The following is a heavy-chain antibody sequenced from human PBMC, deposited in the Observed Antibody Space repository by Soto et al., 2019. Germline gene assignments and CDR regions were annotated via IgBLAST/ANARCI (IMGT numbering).Heavy chain of an antibody. D-gene: IGHD2-2*01. V-gene: IGHV3-23*01. CDR1: GFTFTNYA. J-gene: IGHJ6*02. CDR2: ISASGGTT. CDR3: ASRTRYYGMDV. Sequence: PGGSLRLSCAASGFTFTNYAMNWVRQAPGKGLEWVSTISASGGTTYYTDSVKGRFTISRDNSKKTLYLQMNGLRTEDTGVYYCASRTRYYGMDVWGQGTTVTVSS.